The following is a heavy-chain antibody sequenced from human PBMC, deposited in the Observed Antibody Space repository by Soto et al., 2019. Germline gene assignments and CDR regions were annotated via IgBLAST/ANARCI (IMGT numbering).Heavy chain of an antibody. CDR1: GFSFSDYY. D-gene: IGHD3-16*01. CDR2: SRNKANSYNP. J-gene: IGHJ4*02. CDR3: ARDTGGSYDY. V-gene: IGHV3-72*01. Sequence: EVKLVESGGGLVQPGWSLRLSCAASGFSFSDYYMDWVRQVPGKGLEWVGRSRNKANSYNPEYAPSVKDRFSISRDNSKDSMYLQMNSLKTEDTAVYYCARDTGGSYDYWGQGALVTVSS.